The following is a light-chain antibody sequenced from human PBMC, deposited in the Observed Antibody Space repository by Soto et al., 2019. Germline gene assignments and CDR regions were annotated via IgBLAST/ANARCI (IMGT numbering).Light chain of an antibody. V-gene: IGLV4-69*01. J-gene: IGLJ2*01. CDR3: QTWDTGIQV. CDR2: LNSDGSH. Sequence: QPVLTQSPSASASLGASVKLTCTLSSGHSSYAIAWHQQQPEKGPRYLMKLNSDGSHNKGDGIPDRFSGSSSGAERYLTISSLQSEDEADYYCQTWDTGIQVFGGGTKLTGL. CDR1: SGHSSYA.